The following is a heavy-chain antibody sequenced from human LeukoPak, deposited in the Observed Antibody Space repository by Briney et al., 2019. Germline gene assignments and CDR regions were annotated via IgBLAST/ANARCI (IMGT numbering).Heavy chain of an antibody. CDR2: IYCSGCT. J-gene: IGHJ4*01. CDR1: GGAIISSSFY. CDR3: ARLYYSDSAFDY. Sequence: PSETLSLTCTVSGGAIISSSFYWVWLRQPPGRGLEWIGSIYCSGCTYYNPSVTSRPTISVDPSKKELSLELSSVTAADTSMYYCARLYYSDSAFDYWGQGTLVTVSS. V-gene: IGHV4-39*01. D-gene: IGHD3-10*01.